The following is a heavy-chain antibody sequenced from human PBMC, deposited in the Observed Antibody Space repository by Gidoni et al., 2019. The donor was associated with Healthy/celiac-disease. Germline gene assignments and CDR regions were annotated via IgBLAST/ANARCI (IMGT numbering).Heavy chain of an antibody. D-gene: IGHD3-16*02. CDR1: GGSISSYY. V-gene: IGHV4-59*01. CDR3: ARARYSYAFDP. CDR2: IYYSGST. Sequence: QVQLQESGPGLVQPSETLSLTCTVSGGSISSYYWSWIRQPPGKGLEWIGYIYYSGSTNYNPSLKSRVTISVDTSKNQFSLKLSSVTAADTAVYYCARARYSYAFDPWGQGTLVTVSS. J-gene: IGHJ5*02.